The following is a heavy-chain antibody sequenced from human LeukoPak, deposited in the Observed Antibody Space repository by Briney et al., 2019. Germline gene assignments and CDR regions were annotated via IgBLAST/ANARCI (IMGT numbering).Heavy chain of an antibody. CDR3: VIMSHTVVPTARIYYYMDI. CDR2: FDPENAKT. D-gene: IGHD1-1*01. Sequence: GASVKDSCRVSGYILTELSIHWVRQAPGKGLEWMGSFDPENAKTMSAQTFQGRVTMTEDTSTDTAYMELRSLRSDDTAIYYCVIMSHTVVPTARIYYYMDIWGTGATVIVSS. CDR1: GYILTELS. V-gene: IGHV1-24*01. J-gene: IGHJ6*03.